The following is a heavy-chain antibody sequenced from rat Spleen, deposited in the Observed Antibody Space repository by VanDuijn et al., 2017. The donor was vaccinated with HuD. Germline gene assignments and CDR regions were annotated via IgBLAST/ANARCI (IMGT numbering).Heavy chain of an antibody. D-gene: IGHD4-6*01. Sequence: QVQLQQSGAELARPGSSVKISCKASGYTFTSYYIYWITQTPGQGLECIGYVNTGNGNSNCNEKFRDRATLTVDKSSTTAFMQLSSLTPDDSAVYYCAREAWDLFDYWGQGVMVTVSS. CDR1: GYTFTSYY. CDR2: VNTGNGNS. V-gene: IGHV1-43*01. J-gene: IGHJ2*01. CDR3: AREAWDLFDY.